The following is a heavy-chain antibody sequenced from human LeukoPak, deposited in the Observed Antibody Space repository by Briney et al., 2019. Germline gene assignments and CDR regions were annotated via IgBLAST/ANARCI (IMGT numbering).Heavy chain of an antibody. CDR1: GYTFTSYG. Sequence: SVKVSCKASGYTFTSYGISWVRQAPGQGLEWMGRIIPIFGTANYAQKFQGRVTITTDESTSTAYMELSSLRSEDTAVYYCARDWTDYGGNSKAFDYWGQGTLVTVSS. V-gene: IGHV1-69*05. D-gene: IGHD4-23*01. CDR3: ARDWTDYGGNSKAFDY. CDR2: IIPIFGTA. J-gene: IGHJ4*02.